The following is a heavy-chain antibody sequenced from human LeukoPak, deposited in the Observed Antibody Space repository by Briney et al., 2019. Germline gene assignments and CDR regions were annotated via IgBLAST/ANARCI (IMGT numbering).Heavy chain of an antibody. CDR2: IYYSGGT. CDR1: GGSISSSSYY. D-gene: IGHD2-2*01. CDR3: AREGSSTSPDAFDI. J-gene: IGHJ3*02. Sequence: SETLSLTCTVSGGSISSSSYYWGWIRQPPGKGLEWIGSIYYSGGTYYNPSLKSRVTISVDTSKNQFSLKLSSVTAADTAVYYCAREGSSTSPDAFDIWGQGTMVTVSS. V-gene: IGHV4-39*02.